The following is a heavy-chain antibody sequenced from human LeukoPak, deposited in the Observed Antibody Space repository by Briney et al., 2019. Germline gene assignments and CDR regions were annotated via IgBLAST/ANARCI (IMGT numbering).Heavy chain of an antibody. J-gene: IGHJ5*02. D-gene: IGHD4-17*01. Sequence: SETLSLTCTVSGGSISSGGYYWSWIRQHPGKGLEWIGYIYYSGSTYYNPSLKSRVTISVDTSKNQFSLKLSSVTAADTAVYYCARDLGPLYGDYGGVDPWGQGTLVTVSS. CDR1: GGSISSGGYY. CDR3: ARDLGPLYGDYGGVDP. V-gene: IGHV4-31*03. CDR2: IYYSGST.